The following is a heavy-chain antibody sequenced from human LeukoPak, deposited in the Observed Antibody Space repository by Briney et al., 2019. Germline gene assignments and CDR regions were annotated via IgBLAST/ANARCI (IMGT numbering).Heavy chain of an antibody. J-gene: IGHJ4*02. D-gene: IGHD2-2*02. V-gene: IGHV3-23*01. CDR1: GFTFSNYA. CDR3: AKDQSRGYCSTTSCYTFDY. Sequence: GGSQRLSCAASGFTFSNYAMSWVRQAPGKGLEWVSGINGNGGETYSADSVKGRFTISRDNSKNTLYLHMNSLTAEDTAVYYCAKDQSRGYCSTTSCYTFDYWGQGTLVTVSS. CDR2: INGNGGET.